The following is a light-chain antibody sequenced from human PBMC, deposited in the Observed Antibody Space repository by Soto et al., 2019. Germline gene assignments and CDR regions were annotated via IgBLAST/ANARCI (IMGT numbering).Light chain of an antibody. J-gene: IGLJ2*01. CDR3: SSYAGIDNTP. V-gene: IGLV2-14*01. CDR2: DVS. Sequence: QSVLTQPACVSRSPGQSITISCTETRSVVGGYNYVSWYQQYPGKAPKLLIFDVSNRPSGVSNRFSGSTSRNTASLTISGLQAEDEPDYYCSSYAGIDNTPFGGGTKLTVL. CDR1: RSVVGGYNY.